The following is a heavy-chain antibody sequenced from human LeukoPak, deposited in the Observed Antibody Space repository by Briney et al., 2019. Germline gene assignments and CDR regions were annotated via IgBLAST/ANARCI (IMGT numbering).Heavy chain of an antibody. CDR1: GGSISDSRYY. Sequence: SETLSLTCNVSGGSISDSRYYWGWIRQPPGKGLEWVGSVSYSGSTYYKLSLKSRVAISVDTSKNQFSLKLSSVTAADTAVYFCARHAGYTVMIFRVFDFDYWSQGTLVTVS. CDR3: ARHAGYTVMIFRVFDFDY. CDR2: VSYSGST. V-gene: IGHV4-39*01. J-gene: IGHJ4*02. D-gene: IGHD3/OR15-3a*01.